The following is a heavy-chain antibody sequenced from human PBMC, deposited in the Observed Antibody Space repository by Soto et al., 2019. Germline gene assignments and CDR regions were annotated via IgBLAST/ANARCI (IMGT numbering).Heavy chain of an antibody. J-gene: IGHJ4*02. D-gene: IGHD2-15*01. CDR2: ISGSGGST. CDR1: GFTFSSYA. Sequence: EVQLLESGGGLVQPGGSLRLSCEASGFTFSSYAMSWVRQAPGKGLEWVSAISGSGGSTYYADSVKGRFTISRDNSKNTLYLQMNSLRAEDTAVYYCAKGVGPPYYFDYWGQGTLVTVSS. CDR3: AKGVGPPYYFDY. V-gene: IGHV3-23*01.